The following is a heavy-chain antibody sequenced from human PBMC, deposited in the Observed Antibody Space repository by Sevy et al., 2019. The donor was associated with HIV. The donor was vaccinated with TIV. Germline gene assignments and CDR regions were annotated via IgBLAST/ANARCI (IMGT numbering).Heavy chain of an antibody. Sequence: GGSLRLSCAASGFTFSGNWMSWVRQAPGKGLEWVADIKEDGSEKYYVDSVKGRFTISRDNAKKSLYLQMNNLRAEDTAVYYCAREPGGTIFGVVIPNPLFYYGMDVWGQGTTVTVSS. CDR1: GFTFSGNW. J-gene: IGHJ6*02. D-gene: IGHD3-3*01. CDR2: IKEDGSEK. CDR3: AREPGGTIFGVVIPNPLFYYGMDV. V-gene: IGHV3-7*01.